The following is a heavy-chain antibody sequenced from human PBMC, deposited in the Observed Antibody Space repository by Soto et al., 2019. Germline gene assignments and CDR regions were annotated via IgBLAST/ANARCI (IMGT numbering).Heavy chain of an antibody. D-gene: IGHD6-13*01. CDR1: GGSISIGGYY. Sequence: SETLSLTCTVSGGSISIGGYYWSCIRQHPGKGLEWIGHIYYSGSTYYNPSLKSRVTISVDTSKNQFSLKLSSVTAADTAVYYCARRNYSSSWHYYYYGMDVWGQGTTVTVSS. V-gene: IGHV4-31*03. CDR2: IYYSGST. CDR3: ARRNYSSSWHYYYYGMDV. J-gene: IGHJ6*02.